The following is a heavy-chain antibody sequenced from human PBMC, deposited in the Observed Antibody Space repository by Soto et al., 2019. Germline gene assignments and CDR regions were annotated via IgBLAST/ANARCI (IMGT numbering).Heavy chain of an antibody. CDR3: AVFCGGDCYPSVFDY. CDR1: GFTFSSYG. J-gene: IGHJ4*02. Sequence: GGSLRLSCAASGFTFSSYGMHWVRQAPGKGLEWVAVISYDGSNKYYADSVKGRFTISRDNSKNTLYLQMNSLRAEDTAVYYCAVFCGGDCYPSVFDYWGQGTLVTVSS. D-gene: IGHD2-21*02. CDR2: ISYDGSNK. V-gene: IGHV3-30*03.